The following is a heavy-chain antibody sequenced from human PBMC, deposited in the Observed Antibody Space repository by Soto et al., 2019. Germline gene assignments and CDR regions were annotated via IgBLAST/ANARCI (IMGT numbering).Heavy chain of an antibody. J-gene: IGHJ4*02. CDR1: GGSISSNY. V-gene: IGHV4-59*01. CDR2: VYKSGIT. CDR3: ARYRREAVAGYTLDK. D-gene: IGHD6-13*01. Sequence: SETLSLTCTVSGGSISSNYWTWIRQPPGKGLEWIGYVYKSGITNYNPSLKSRVTISEDTSKSQFSLKVNSMTAADTAVYYCARYRREAVAGYTLDKWGQGILVTFSS.